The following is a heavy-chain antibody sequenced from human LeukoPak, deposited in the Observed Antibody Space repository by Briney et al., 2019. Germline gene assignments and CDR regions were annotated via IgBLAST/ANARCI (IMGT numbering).Heavy chain of an antibody. D-gene: IGHD2-8*01. J-gene: IGHJ3*02. CDR1: GFSFSSYA. Sequence: GGSLRLSCAASGFSFSSYAMTWVRQAPGKGLEWVSAVGGSGDSTDYTDSVKGRFTISRDNSKNTLYLQMNSLRAEDTAVYHCARASYCTNGVCPRSAFDIWGQGTMVTVSS. CDR2: VGGSGDST. V-gene: IGHV3-23*01. CDR3: ARASYCTNGVCPRSAFDI.